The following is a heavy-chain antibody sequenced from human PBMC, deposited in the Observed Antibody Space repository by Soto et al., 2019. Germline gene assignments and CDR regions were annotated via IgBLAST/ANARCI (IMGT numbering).Heavy chain of an antibody. CDR3: ARATPLIGYSYGYTYYFDY. V-gene: IGHV4-31*03. J-gene: IGHJ4*02. D-gene: IGHD5-18*01. CDR1: GGSISSGGYY. CDR2: IYYSGST. Sequence: QVQLQESGPGLVKPSQTLSLTCTVSGGSISSGGYYWSWIRQHPGKGLEWLGYIYYSGSTYYNPSLKSRVTISVDASKNQFSLKLSSVSAADTAVYYCARATPLIGYSYGYTYYFDYWGQGTLVTVSS.